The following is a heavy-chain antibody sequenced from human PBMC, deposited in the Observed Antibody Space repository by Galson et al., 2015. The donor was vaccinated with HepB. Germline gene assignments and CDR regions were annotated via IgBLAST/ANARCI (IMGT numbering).Heavy chain of an antibody. D-gene: IGHD2-2*01. V-gene: IGHV3-33*01. Sequence: SLRLSCAASGSTFSSYGMHWVRQAPGKGLEWVAVIWYDGSNKYYADSVKGRFTISRDNSKNTLYLQMNSLRAEDTAVYYCARDSGDIVVVPAAPTDVWGKGTTVTVSS. CDR3: ARDSGDIVVVPAAPTDV. CDR2: IWYDGSNK. J-gene: IGHJ6*04. CDR1: GSTFSSYG.